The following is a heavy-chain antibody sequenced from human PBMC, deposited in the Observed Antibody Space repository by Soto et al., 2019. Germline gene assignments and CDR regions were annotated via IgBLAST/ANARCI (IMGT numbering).Heavy chain of an antibody. D-gene: IGHD3-10*01. Sequence: SVKVSCKASGGTFSSYTISWVRQAPGQGLEWMGRIIPILGIANYAQKFQGRVTITADKSTSTAYMELSSLRSEDTAVYYCARDGAGSYFTDHYYGMAVWGQGTSVPVYS. CDR3: ARDGAGSYFTDHYYGMAV. V-gene: IGHV1-69*04. CDR2: IIPILGIA. J-gene: IGHJ6*02. CDR1: GGTFSSYT.